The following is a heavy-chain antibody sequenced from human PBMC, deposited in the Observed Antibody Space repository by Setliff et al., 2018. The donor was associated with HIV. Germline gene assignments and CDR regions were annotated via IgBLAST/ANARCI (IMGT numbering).Heavy chain of an antibody. CDR1: GGSISSYY. CDR2: IYASGRT. V-gene: IGHV4-4*07. Sequence: SETLSLTCTVSGGSISSYYWSWIRQPAGKGLEWIGRIYASGRTNYNPSLKSRVTLSVDTSKNQFSLRLSSVTALDTAVYYCSRLYGSGHYFAFDFWGQGALVTVSS. CDR3: SRLYGSGHYFAFDF. J-gene: IGHJ4*02. D-gene: IGHD3-10*01.